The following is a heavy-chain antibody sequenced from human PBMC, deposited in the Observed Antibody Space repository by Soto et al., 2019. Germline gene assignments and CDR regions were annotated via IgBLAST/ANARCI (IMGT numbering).Heavy chain of an antibody. CDR3: AKFGAWYGDYYFDY. CDR2: ISATGLST. J-gene: IGHJ4*02. CDR1: GFTFNNYA. Sequence: GGSLRLSCAAPGFTFNNYAMGWVRQAPGKGLEWVSAISATGLSTYYANSVKGRFTISRDSSKNTLSLLMNSLRAEDTAVYYCAKFGAWYGDYYFDYWGQGTRVTVSS. D-gene: IGHD4-17*01. V-gene: IGHV3-23*01.